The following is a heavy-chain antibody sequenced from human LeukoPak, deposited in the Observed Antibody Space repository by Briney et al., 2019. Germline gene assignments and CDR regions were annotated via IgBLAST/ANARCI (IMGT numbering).Heavy chain of an antibody. CDR3: ARSPLITMVRGAEPYYFDY. CDR1: GYTFTSYG. J-gene: IGHJ4*02. Sequence: ASVKVSYKASGYTFTSYGISWVRQAPGQGLEWMGWISAYNGNTNYAQKLQGRVTMTTDTSTSTAYMELRSLRSDDTAVYYCARSPLITMVRGAEPYYFDYWGQGTLVTVSS. D-gene: IGHD3-10*01. V-gene: IGHV1-18*01. CDR2: ISAYNGNT.